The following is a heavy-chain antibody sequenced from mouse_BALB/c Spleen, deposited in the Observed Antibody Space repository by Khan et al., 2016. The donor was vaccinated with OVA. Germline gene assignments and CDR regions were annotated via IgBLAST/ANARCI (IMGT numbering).Heavy chain of an antibody. CDR1: GFTFSSYV. V-gene: IGHV5-6-5*01. J-gene: IGHJ2*01. CDR3: ARAAYRYDEYYFDY. CDR2: ISSGGST. D-gene: IGHD2-14*01. Sequence: EVQLQQSGGSSVKPGGSLKLSCAVSGFTFSSYVMSWVRQTPEKRLEWVASISSGGSTYYPDSVKGRFTISRDNARNIVNLQMSSLRSEDMAIYDCARAAYRYDEYYFDYWGQGTTLTVSS.